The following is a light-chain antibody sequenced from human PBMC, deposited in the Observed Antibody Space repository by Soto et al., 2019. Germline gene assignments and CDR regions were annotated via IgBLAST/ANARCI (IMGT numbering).Light chain of an antibody. CDR3: AQQKSYSGT. Sequence: DVQMTLSPSTLSASVGDTVTVTCRASQSVSGWLAWYQQKPGEAPKLLIYDASALPRGVPSRFSGSGSGTKFTLTIASIQPDAFDTYYCAQQKSYSGTFGAGTKVDIK. CDR2: DAS. V-gene: IGKV1-5*01. CDR1: QSVSGW. J-gene: IGKJ4*02.